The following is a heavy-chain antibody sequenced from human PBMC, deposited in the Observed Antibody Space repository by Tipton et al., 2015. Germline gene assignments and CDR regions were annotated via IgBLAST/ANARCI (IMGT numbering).Heavy chain of an antibody. CDR2: ISTYNGNT. Sequence: QLVQSGAEVKRPGASVKVSCKASGYTLTRYGISWVRQAPGQGLEWMGWISTYNGNTIYAQNLQGRVIMTTDTSTNTAYMELRSLRSDDTAMYYGARKTGLVGATADFWGQGTLVTVSS. CDR3: ARKTGLVGATADF. CDR1: GYTLTRYG. D-gene: IGHD1-26*01. J-gene: IGHJ4*02. V-gene: IGHV1-18*01.